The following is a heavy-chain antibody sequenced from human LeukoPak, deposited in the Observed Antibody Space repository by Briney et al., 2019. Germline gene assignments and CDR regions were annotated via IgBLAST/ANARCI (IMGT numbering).Heavy chain of an antibody. D-gene: IGHD3-22*01. CDR1: GYTFTSYG. CDR2: ISAYNAYT. V-gene: IGHV1-18*03. J-gene: IGHJ3*02. CDR3: ARDGHRRYHYDSSGREDAFDI. Sequence: GASVKVSCKASGYTFTSYGISWVRQAPGQGLEWMGWISAYNAYTNYAQKVQGRVTMTTDTSTSTVYMELRSLRSDDMAVYHCARDGHRRYHYDSSGREDAFDIWGQGTMVTVSS.